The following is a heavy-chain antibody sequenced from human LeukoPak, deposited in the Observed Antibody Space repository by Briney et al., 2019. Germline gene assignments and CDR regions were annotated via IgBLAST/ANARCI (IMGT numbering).Heavy chain of an antibody. V-gene: IGHV3-74*03. CDR1: GYRLGSHW. Sequence: GGSLRLSCAPSGYRLGSHWMHWVRQGPGKGLVWVSRINNDGSSTTYADSVKGRFTISRDNAKNTLYLQMTSLRAEDTAMYYCARDQCFSGYCHVFDSWGRGTMVTVSS. CDR2: INNDGSST. J-gene: IGHJ3*01. CDR3: ARDQCFSGYCHVFDS. D-gene: IGHD3-22*01.